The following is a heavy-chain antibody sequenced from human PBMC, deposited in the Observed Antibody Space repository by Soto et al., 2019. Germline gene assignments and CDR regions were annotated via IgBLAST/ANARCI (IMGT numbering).Heavy chain of an antibody. D-gene: IGHD6-13*01. CDR3: TTHALPLAADA. J-gene: IGHJ4*02. CDR2: IRSKANSYAT. CDR1: GFTFSGSA. V-gene: IGHV3-73*01. Sequence: GGSLRLSCAASGFTFSGSAMHWVRQASGKGLEWVGRIRSKANSYATAYAASVKGRFTTSRDDSKNTAYLQMNSLKTEDTAVYYCTTHALPLAADAWGQGTLVTVSS.